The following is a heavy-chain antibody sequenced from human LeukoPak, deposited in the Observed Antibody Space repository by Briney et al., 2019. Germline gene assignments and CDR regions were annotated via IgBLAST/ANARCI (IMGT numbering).Heavy chain of an antibody. V-gene: IGHV3-7*03. Sequence: SGGSLRLSCAASGFTFSSYWMSWVRQAPGEGLEWVAKINQDGTEKAYVDSVRGRFTISRDNAKNSLFLQMNSLRAEDTAVYYCAKDLVTGTPDYWGQGTLVTVSS. CDR1: GFTFSSYW. J-gene: IGHJ4*02. CDR3: AKDLVTGTPDY. CDR2: INQDGTEK. D-gene: IGHD1-7*01.